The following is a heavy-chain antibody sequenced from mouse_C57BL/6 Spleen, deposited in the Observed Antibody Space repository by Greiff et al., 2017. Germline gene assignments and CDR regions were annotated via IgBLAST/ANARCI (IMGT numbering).Heavy chain of an antibody. CDR1: GYTFTGYW. J-gene: IGHJ1*03. CDR3: ARSGDYDGSTYWDFDV. CDR2: ILPGSGST. Sequence: QVQLQQSGAELMKPGASVKLSCKATGYTFTGYWIAWVKQRPGHGLEWFGEILPGSGSTNYNEKFKGKATFTADTTSNTAYMQLSILTTEDSAIYYGARSGDYDGSTYWDFDVWGTGTTVTVSS. V-gene: IGHV1-9*01. D-gene: IGHD1-1*01.